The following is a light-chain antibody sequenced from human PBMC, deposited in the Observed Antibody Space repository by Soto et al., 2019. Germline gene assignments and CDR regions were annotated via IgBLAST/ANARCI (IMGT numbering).Light chain of an antibody. CDR1: QSVSRT. Sequence: EIVMTPSPATLSVSPGERATLSCRASQSVSRTLAWYQQNPGQTPKLLIYVASTRATGIPARFSGSGSGTEFTLTISSLQSEDFAVYYCQQYNVWPLTYGGGTKLESK. CDR3: QQYNVWPLT. V-gene: IGKV3-15*01. CDR2: VAS. J-gene: IGKJ4*01.